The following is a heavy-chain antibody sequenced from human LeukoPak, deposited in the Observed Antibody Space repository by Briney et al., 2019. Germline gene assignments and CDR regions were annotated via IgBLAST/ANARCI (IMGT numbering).Heavy chain of an antibody. Sequence: ASVKVSCKASGYTFTSYDINWVRQATGQGLEWMGWMNPNSGNTGYAQKFQGRVTMTRNTSISTAYMELSGLRSEDTAVYYCASGAGSGWYGEYFQHWGQGTLVTVSS. D-gene: IGHD6-19*01. V-gene: IGHV1-8*01. CDR1: GYTFTSYD. J-gene: IGHJ1*01. CDR3: ASGAGSGWYGEYFQH. CDR2: MNPNSGNT.